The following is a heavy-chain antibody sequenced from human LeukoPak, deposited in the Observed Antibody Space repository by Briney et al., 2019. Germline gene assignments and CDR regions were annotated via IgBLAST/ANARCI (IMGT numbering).Heavy chain of an antibody. CDR1: GFTFSSYS. CDR2: ISSSSSYI. J-gene: IGHJ6*04. V-gene: IGHV3-21*01. CDR3: ARGGYGDYGLDYYYGMDV. Sequence: GGSLRLSCAASGFTFSSYSMNWVRQAPGKGLEWVSSISSSSSYIYYADSVKGRFAISRDSAKNSLYLQMNSLRAEDTAVYYCARGGYGDYGLDYYYGMDVWGKGTTVTVSS. D-gene: IGHD4-17*01.